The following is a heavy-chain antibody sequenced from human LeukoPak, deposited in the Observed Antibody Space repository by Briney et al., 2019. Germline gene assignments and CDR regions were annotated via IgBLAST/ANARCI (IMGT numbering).Heavy chain of an antibody. CDR3: ARPVQLTSGVFDI. D-gene: IGHD1-1*01. V-gene: IGHV5-51*01. CDR2: IYPGDSDT. CDR1: GYSFTTYW. Sequence: GESLKISCKGFGYSFTTYWIGWVRQMPGKGLEWMGIIYPGDSDTRYSPSFQGQVTISADKSISTAYLQWSSLKASDTAMYYCARPVQLTSGVFDIWGQGTMVTVSS. J-gene: IGHJ3*02.